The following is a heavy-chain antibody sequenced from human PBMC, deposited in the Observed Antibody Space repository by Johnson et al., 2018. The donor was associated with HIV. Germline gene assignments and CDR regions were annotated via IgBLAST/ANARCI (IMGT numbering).Heavy chain of an antibody. J-gene: IGHJ3*02. CDR3: ASLGGSYSLDI. V-gene: IGHV3-53*01. CDR2: IYSGGST. Sequence: MHLVESGGGLIQPGGSLRLSCAASGFTVSSNYMSWVRQAPGKGLEWVSVIYSGGSTYYPDSVKGRFTISRDNSKNTLYLQMNSLRAEDTAVYYCASLGGSYSLDIWGQGTMVTVSA. D-gene: IGHD1-26*01. CDR1: GFTVSSNY.